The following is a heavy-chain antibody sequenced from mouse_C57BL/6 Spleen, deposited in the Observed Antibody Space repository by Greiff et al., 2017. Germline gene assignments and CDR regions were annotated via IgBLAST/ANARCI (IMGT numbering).Heavy chain of an antibody. J-gene: IGHJ3*01. D-gene: IGHD4-1*01. CDR2: IYPGNSDT. Sequence: VHVKQSGTVLARPGASVKMSCKTSGYTFTSYWMHWVKQRPGQGLEWIGAIYPGNSDTSYNQKFKGKAKLTAVTSASTAYMELSSLTNEDSAVYYCTTANWDLWFAYWGQGTLVTVSA. CDR3: TTANWDLWFAY. V-gene: IGHV1-5*01. CDR1: GYTFTSYW.